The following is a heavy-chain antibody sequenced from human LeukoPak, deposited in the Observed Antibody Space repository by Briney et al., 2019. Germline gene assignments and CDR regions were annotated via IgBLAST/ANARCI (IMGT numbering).Heavy chain of an antibody. D-gene: IGHD2-15*01. CDR3: ASDLHNCSGGSCHLYYFDY. CDR2: ISYDGSNK. Sequence: GGSLRLSCAASGFTFSRYDMLWVRQAPGKGLEWVAVISYDGSNKYYADSVKGRFTISRDNSKNTLYLQMNSLRAEDTAVYYCASDLHNCSGGSCHLYYFDYWGQGTLVTVSS. CDR1: GFTFSRYD. V-gene: IGHV3-30*04. J-gene: IGHJ4*02.